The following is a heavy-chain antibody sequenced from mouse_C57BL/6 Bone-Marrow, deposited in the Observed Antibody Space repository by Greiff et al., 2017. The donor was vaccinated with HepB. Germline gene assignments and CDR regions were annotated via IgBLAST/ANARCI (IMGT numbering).Heavy chain of an antibody. Sequence: VKLQESGAELVRPGTSVKMSCKASGYTFTNYWIGWAKQRPGHGLEWIGDIYPGGGYTNYNEKFKGKATLTADKSSSTAYMQFSSLTSEDSAIYYCARSGYDYDWFAYWGQGTLVTVSA. CDR3: ARSGYDYDWFAY. D-gene: IGHD2-4*01. J-gene: IGHJ3*01. CDR1: GYTFTNYW. CDR2: IYPGGGYT. V-gene: IGHV1-63*01.